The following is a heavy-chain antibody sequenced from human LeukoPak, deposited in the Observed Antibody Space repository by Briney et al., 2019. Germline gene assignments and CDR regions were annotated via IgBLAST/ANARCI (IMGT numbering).Heavy chain of an antibody. CDR1: GGSISSYY. V-gene: IGHV4-59*01. CDR2: IYYSGST. CDR3: ARGGRVTVTNAEYFQH. Sequence: SETLSLTCTVSGGSISSYYWSWIRQPPGKGLEWIGYIYYSGSTNYNPSLKRRVTISVDTSKNQFSLKLSSVTAADTAVYYCARGGRVTVTNAEYFQHWGQGTLVTVSS. J-gene: IGHJ1*01. D-gene: IGHD4-17*01.